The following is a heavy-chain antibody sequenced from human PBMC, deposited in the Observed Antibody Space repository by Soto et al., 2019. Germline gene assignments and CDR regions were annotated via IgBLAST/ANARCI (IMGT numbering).Heavy chain of an antibody. CDR2: MNPNSGNT. Sequence: QVQLVQSGAEVKQPGASVKVSCKASGYTFTSYDINWVRQATGQGLEWMGWMNPNSGNTGYAQKFQGRVTMTRNTSIGAAYMERSSVRSEDTTVYYCARGPMNYVFWEGNYYYYCVDVWGKGTTLTVSS. J-gene: IGHJ6*03. CDR3: ARGPMNYVFWEGNYYYYCVDV. D-gene: IGHD3-3*01. CDR1: GYTFTSYD. V-gene: IGHV1-8*01.